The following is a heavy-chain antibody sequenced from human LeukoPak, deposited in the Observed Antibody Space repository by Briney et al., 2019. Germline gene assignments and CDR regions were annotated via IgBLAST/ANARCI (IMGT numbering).Heavy chain of an antibody. CDR2: FYYSGST. CDR3: ARARDGHINNWFDP. J-gene: IGHJ5*02. V-gene: IGHV4-39*07. Sequence: SETLSLTCTVYGGSISGSSFYWGWIRQPPGKGLEWIGSFYYSGSTYYSPSLKSRVTISVDTSKNQFSLKMSSVTAADTAVYYCARARDGHINNWFDPWGQGTLVTVPS. D-gene: IGHD5-24*01. CDR1: GGSISGSSFY.